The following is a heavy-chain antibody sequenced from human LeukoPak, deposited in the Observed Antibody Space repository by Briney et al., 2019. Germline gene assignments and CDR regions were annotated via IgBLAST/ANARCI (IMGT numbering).Heavy chain of an antibody. J-gene: IGHJ4*02. D-gene: IGHD6-13*01. CDR3: ARAPGIAAAGTHFDF. CDR2: IYYSGSA. CDR1: GGSLSSYY. V-gene: IGHV4-59*01. Sequence: PSETLSLTCTVSGGSLSSYYWSWIRQPPGKGLEWIGYIYYSGSAKYNPPLKSRVTISVDTSKNQFSLKLSSVTAGDTAVYYCARAPGIAAAGTHFDFWGQGTLVTVSS.